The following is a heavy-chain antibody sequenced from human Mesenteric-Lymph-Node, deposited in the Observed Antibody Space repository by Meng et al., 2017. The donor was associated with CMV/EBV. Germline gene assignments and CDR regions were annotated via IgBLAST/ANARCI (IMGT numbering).Heavy chain of an antibody. CDR2: ISWNSDII. CDR3: VKDFGWYHVGFDI. J-gene: IGHJ3*02. D-gene: IGHD6-19*01. V-gene: IGHV3-9*01. Sequence: SLKISCAASGFTFDDYAMDWVRHAPGKGLEWVSSISWNSDIIAYADSVKGRFTISRDNATNSLYLQMNRLRAVDTALYYCVKDFGWYHVGFDIWGQGTMVTVSS. CDR1: GFTFDDYA.